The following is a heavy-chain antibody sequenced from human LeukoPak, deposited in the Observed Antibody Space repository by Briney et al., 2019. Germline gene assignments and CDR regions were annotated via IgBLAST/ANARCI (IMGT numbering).Heavy chain of an antibody. CDR2: IYYSGST. CDR3: ASGFYSSRYDPAFDI. D-gene: IGHD5-18*01. Sequence: SETLSLTCTVSGGSISSYYWSWIRQPPGKGLEWIGYIYYSGSTNYNPSLKSRVTISVDTSKNQFSLKLSSVTAADTAVYYCASGFYSSRYDPAFDIWGQGTMVTVSS. CDR1: GGSISSYY. J-gene: IGHJ3*02. V-gene: IGHV4-59*08.